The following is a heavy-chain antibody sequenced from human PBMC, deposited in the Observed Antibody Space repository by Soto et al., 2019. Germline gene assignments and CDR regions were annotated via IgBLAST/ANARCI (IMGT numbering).Heavy chain of an antibody. J-gene: IGHJ4*02. CDR3: ARDTRFLEWLLYGGGFDY. Sequence: EVQLVESGGGLVQPGGSLRLSCAASGFTFSSYWMSWVRQAPGKGLEWVANIKQDGSEKYYVDSVKGRFTISRDNAKNSLYLQMNGLRAEDTAVYYCARDTRFLEWLLYGGGFDYWGQGTLVTVSS. D-gene: IGHD3-3*01. CDR2: IKQDGSEK. CDR1: GFTFSSYW. V-gene: IGHV3-7*01.